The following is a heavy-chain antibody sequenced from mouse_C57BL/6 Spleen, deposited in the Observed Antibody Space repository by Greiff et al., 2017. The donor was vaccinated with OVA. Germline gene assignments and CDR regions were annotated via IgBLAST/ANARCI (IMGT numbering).Heavy chain of an antibody. CDR1: GFTFSSYA. CDR2: ISDGGSYT. V-gene: IGHV5-4*01. J-gene: IGHJ4*01. D-gene: IGHD2-5*01. CDR3: ARDKSYYSNYHYYAMDY. Sequence: EVKLVESGGGLVKPGGSLKLSCAASGFTFSSYAMSWVRQTPEKRLEWVATISDGGSYTYYPDNVKGRFTISRDNAKNNLYLQMSHLKSEDTAMYYCARDKSYYSNYHYYAMDYWGQGTSVTVSS.